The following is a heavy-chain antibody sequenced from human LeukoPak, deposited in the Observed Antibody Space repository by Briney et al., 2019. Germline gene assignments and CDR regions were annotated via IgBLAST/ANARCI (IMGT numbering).Heavy chain of an antibody. J-gene: IGHJ6*02. CDR2: FDPEDGGT. CDR3: ATDIRSDSNYKNYGMDV. V-gene: IGHV1-24*01. Sequence: ASVKVSCKVSGYTLTELSMHWVRQAPGKGLEWMGGFDPEDGGTIYAQKFQGRVTMTEDTSTDTAYMELSSLRSEDTAVYYCATDIRSDSNYKNYGMDVWGQGTTVTVSS. CDR1: GYTLTELS. D-gene: IGHD4-11*01.